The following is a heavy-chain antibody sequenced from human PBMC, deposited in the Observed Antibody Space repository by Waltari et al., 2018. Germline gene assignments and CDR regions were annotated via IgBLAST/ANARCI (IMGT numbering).Heavy chain of an antibody. J-gene: IGHJ3*02. CDR1: GFTFSSYA. CDR3: ARQGDIVGAQAVAFDI. D-gene: IGHD1-26*01. Sequence: VQLVESGGGLVQPGGSLRLSCAASGFTFSSYAMSWVRQAPGKGLEWIGSIYYSGSTYYNPSLKSRVTISVDTSKNQFSLKLSSVTAADTAVYYCARQGDIVGAQAVAFDIWGQGTMVTVSS. CDR2: IYYSGST. V-gene: IGHV4-39*01.